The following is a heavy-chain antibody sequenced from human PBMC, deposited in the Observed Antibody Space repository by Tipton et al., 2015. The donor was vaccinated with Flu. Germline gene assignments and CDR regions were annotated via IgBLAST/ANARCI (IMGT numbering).Heavy chain of an antibody. CDR3: ARADGSGSYYNYYYYYYGMDV. Sequence: SLRLSCAASGFTFSSYSMNWVRQAPGKGLEWVSSISSSSYIYYADSVKGRFTISRDNAKNSLYLQMNSLRAEDTAAYYCARADGSGSYYNYYYYYYGMDVWGQGTTVTVSS. J-gene: IGHJ6*02. V-gene: IGHV3-21*01. CDR2: ISSSSYI. CDR1: GFTFSSYS. D-gene: IGHD3-10*01.